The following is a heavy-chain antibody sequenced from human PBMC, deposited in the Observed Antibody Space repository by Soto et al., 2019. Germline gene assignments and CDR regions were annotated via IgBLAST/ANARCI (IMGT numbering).Heavy chain of an antibody. D-gene: IGHD5-12*01. Sequence: QVQLVQSGAEVKKPGASVKVSCKASGYVFTSYYLHWARQAPGQGLEWMGWINPNTGDTYYARNFESRITLTRDTSTNTASMELWNLRSADTAVYYCLGGVATTGHYFGFDVWGKGTAVNVSS. CDR2: INPNTGDT. J-gene: IGHJ6*04. CDR1: GYVFTSYY. V-gene: IGHV1-2*02. CDR3: LGGVATTGHYFGFDV.